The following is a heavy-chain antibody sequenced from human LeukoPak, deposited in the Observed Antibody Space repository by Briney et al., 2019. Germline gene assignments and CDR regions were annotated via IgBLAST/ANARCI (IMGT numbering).Heavy chain of an antibody. V-gene: IGHV3-21*01. CDR3: ARDPYSGSYGDYYYYYMDL. CDR1: GFTFSSYS. J-gene: IGHJ6*03. Sequence: GGSLRLSCAASGFTFSSYSMNWVRQAPGKGLEWVSCITSSGSYIYYADSVKGRFTISRDNAKNSLYLQMNSLRAEDTAVYYCARDPYSGSYGDYYYYYMDLWGQGTTVTISS. D-gene: IGHD1-26*01. CDR2: ITSSGSYI.